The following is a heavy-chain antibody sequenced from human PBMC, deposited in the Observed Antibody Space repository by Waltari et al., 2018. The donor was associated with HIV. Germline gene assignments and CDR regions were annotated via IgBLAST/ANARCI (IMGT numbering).Heavy chain of an antibody. D-gene: IGHD3-22*01. V-gene: IGHV1-18*04. Sequence: HVHLVQSGAEVRNPGASVTVSCKASGYTFTSTGITWVRQDPGKGLVWMGWNSGYNGDTKYAQKVRCRVTMTTYTSTSTAYLEMGSLRFDDTAVYYCARDHYYGSSGYYSDYWGQGTLVTVSS. CDR3: ARDHYYGSSGYYSDY. CDR1: GYTFTSTG. CDR2: NSGYNGDT. J-gene: IGHJ4*02.